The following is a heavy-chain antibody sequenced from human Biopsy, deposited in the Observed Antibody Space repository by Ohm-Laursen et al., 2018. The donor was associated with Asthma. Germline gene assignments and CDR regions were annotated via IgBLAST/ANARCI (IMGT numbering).Heavy chain of an antibody. CDR1: GFSLDDYA. Sequence: SLRLSCAASGFSLDDYAMYWVRQAPGKGLEWVSVISWNSGHIAYADSVKGRFTISRDTAKNSLYLQMNNLRVEDTAFYYCARDFGAGDSDGDDITLTHYYGMDVWGQGTTVTVSS. J-gene: IGHJ6*02. D-gene: IGHD3-9*01. CDR3: ARDFGAGDSDGDDITLTHYYGMDV. CDR2: ISWNSGHI. V-gene: IGHV3-9*01.